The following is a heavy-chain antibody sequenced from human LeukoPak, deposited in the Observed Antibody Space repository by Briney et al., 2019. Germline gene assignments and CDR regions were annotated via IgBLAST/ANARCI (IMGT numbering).Heavy chain of an antibody. CDR2: ISTYNGNT. D-gene: IGHD1-26*01. J-gene: IGHJ4*02. Sequence: ASVKVSCKASGYTFTIYGISWVRQAPGQGLEWMGWISTYNGNTKYAENLQGRVTMTTDTSTSTAYMELRSLRSDDTAVYYCARVVGLNEWEPHYWGQGTLVTVSS. V-gene: IGHV1-18*01. CDR1: GYTFTIYG. CDR3: ARVVGLNEWEPHY.